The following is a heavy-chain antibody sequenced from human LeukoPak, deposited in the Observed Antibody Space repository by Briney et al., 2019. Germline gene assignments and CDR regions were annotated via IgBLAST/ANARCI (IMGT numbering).Heavy chain of an antibody. CDR1: GGSISSSSYY. V-gene: IGHV4-39*07. CDR2: IYYSGST. D-gene: IGHD2-21*02. CDR3: ARDSARGGDPGWFDP. Sequence: PSETLSPTCTVSGGSISSSSYYWGWIRQPPGKGLEWIGSIYYSGSTYYNPSLKSRVTISVDTSKNQFSLKLSSVTAADTAVYYCARDSARGGDPGWFDPWGQGTLVTVSS. J-gene: IGHJ5*02.